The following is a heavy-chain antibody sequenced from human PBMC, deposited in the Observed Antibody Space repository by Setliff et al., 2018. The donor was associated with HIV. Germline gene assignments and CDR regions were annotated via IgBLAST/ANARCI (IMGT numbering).Heavy chain of an antibody. D-gene: IGHD1-1*01. J-gene: IGHJ4*02. CDR3: ARLGKHDAGIFDY. CDR1: GFTFGDYA. Sequence: GGPLSLSCTASGFTFGDYAMSWVRQAPGKGLEWVSSISNSGSFIYYADSVKGRFTISRDNAKNSLSLQMSSLRAEDTALYYCARLGKHDAGIFDYWGQGTLVTVSS. V-gene: IGHV3-21*01. CDR2: ISNSGSFI.